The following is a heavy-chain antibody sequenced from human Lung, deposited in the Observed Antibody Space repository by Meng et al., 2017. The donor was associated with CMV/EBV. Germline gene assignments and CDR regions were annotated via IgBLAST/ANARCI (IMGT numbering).Heavy chain of an antibody. CDR1: GFTFSTYN. V-gene: IGHV3-21*06. J-gene: IGHJ6*02. CDR2: ISSSSNYI. Sequence: GGSLRLSCAASGFTFSTYNMNWVRQAPGKGLEWVSSISSSSNYIYYADSVKGRFTISRANARNSLFLQMNSLRAEDTAVYYCGRVPGLGMSFYYGLDVWGRGTTVTVSS. D-gene: IGHD7-27*01. CDR3: GRVPGLGMSFYYGLDV.